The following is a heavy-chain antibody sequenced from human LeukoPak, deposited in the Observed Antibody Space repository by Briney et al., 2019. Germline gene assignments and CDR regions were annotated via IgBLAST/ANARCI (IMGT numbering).Heavy chain of an antibody. CDR2: IYYSGST. J-gene: IGHJ5*02. V-gene: IGHV4-39*01. Sequence: SETLSLTCTVSGGSISSSSYYWGWIRQPPGKGLEWIGSIYYSGSTYYNPSLKSRVTISVDTSKNQFSLKLSSVTAADTAVYYCARSAYGSASFTVSSWGQGTLVTVSS. CDR3: ARSAYGSASFTVSS. D-gene: IGHD3-10*01. CDR1: GGSISSSSYY.